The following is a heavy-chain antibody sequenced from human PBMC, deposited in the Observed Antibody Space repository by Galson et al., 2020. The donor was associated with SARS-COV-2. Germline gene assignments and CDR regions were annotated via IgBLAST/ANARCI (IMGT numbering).Heavy chain of an antibody. Sequence: SETLSLMCTVSGDSISSSSLYWSWIRQAPGRGLEWIGYAYYSGSNNYNPSLKSRVTISVDTSKNHCSLHLTSVTAADTAVYYCARVAGIVQTPSYYYYYMDVWGKGTTVTVSS. CDR2: AYYSGSN. CDR1: GDSISSSSLY. CDR3: ARVAGIVQTPSYYYYYMDV. D-gene: IGHD2-15*01. J-gene: IGHJ6*03. V-gene: IGHV4-61*03.